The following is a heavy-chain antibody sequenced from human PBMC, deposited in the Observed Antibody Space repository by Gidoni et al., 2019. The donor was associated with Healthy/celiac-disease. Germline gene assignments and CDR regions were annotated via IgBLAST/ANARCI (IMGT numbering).Heavy chain of an antibody. CDR1: GGTFSSYT. D-gene: IGHD2-15*01. Sequence: QVQLVQSGAEVKKPGSSVKVSCKASGGTFSSYTISWVRQAPGQGLEWMGRIIPILGIANYAQKFQGRVTITADKSTSTAYMELSSLRSEDTAVYYCARTDCSGGSCYTPFDYWGQGTLVTVSS. CDR2: IIPILGIA. CDR3: ARTDCSGGSCYTPFDY. V-gene: IGHV1-69*02. J-gene: IGHJ4*02.